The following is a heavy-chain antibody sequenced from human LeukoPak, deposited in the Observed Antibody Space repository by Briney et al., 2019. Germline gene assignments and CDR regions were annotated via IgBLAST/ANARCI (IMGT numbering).Heavy chain of an antibody. CDR2: ISRNSRHV. V-gene: IGHV3-21*01. D-gene: IGHD3-3*01. CDR3: ARGLLYYDFWSGYSNSTDY. J-gene: IGHJ4*02. CDR1: GFTFSDYS. Sequence: PGGSLRLSCAASGFTFSDYSMNWVRQAPGKGLEWVSSISRNSRHVYYGGSVWGRFTISRDDARNSLFLEMNSLRAEDMAVYYCARGLLYYDFWSGYSNSTDYWGQGTLVTVSS.